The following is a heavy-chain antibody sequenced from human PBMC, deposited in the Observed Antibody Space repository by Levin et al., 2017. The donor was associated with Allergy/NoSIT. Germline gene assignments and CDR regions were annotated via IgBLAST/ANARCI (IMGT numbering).Heavy chain of an antibody. J-gene: IGHJ3*01. CDR3: ARKLRGSSAYDAVDV. CDR1: GFTFRDYW. Sequence: GVSLRLSCAATGFTFRDYWMTWVRQTPGRGLEWVANIDQDGSQKYYVDSVKGRFTISRDNAKNSVDLQMNYLRDDDTAVYYCARKLRGSSAYDAVDVWGHGTMVTFSS. D-gene: IGHD5-12*01. V-gene: IGHV3-7*03. CDR2: IDQDGSQK.